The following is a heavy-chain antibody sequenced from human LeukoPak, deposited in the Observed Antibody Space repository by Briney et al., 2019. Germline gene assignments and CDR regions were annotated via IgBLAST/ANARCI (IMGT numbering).Heavy chain of an antibody. J-gene: IGHJ4*02. CDR3: ARDFWGAYRVDYFDY. Sequence: QSGGTLWLSCTASGFIFNTDSIHWVRRAPGQELEGGGDIKQDGSETYYVDSVRGRFTISRDNAKKSLYLQMNSLRAEDTAVYYCARDFWGAYRVDYFDYWGQGTLVTVSS. V-gene: IGHV3-7*01. CDR1: GFIFNTDS. D-gene: IGHD3-3*01. CDR2: IKQDGSET.